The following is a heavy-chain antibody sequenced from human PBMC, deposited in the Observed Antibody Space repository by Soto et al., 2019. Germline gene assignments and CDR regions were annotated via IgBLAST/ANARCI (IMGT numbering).Heavy chain of an antibody. CDR1: GGSINNYY. J-gene: IGHJ6*02. Sequence: SETLSLTCTVSGGSINNYYWSWIRQPPGKGREWIGHIFYSGSTKYNPSLEGRVTISLDRSKNQFSLKVSSVTAADTAVYYCAREVPRVMTTYGVDVWGQGTTVTVSS. V-gene: IGHV4-59*01. CDR2: IFYSGST. CDR3: AREVPRVMTTYGVDV. D-gene: IGHD1-1*01.